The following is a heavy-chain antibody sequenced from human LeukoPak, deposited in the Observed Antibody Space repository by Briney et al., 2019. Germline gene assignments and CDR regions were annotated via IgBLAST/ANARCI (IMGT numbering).Heavy chain of an antibody. CDR2: ISYDASNE. CDR1: GFTFSIHT. Sequence: GGSLRLSCAASGFTFSIHTMHWVRQAPGRGLEWVAGISYDASNEFYTDSVKGRFTISRDNSNNMLYLQMNSLRAEDTTMYYCAREGRDYEDAFDIWGQGTMVTVSS. V-gene: IGHV3-30-3*01. D-gene: IGHD4-17*01. J-gene: IGHJ3*02. CDR3: AREGRDYEDAFDI.